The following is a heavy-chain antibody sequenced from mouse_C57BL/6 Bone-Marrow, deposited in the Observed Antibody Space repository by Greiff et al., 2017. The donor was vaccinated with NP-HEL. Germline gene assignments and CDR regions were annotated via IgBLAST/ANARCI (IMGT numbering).Heavy chain of an antibody. D-gene: IGHD2-4*01. V-gene: IGHV7-3*01. J-gene: IGHJ4*01. Sequence: DVKLVESGGGLVQPGGSLSLSCAASGFTFTDYYMSWVRQPPGKALEWLGFIRNQADGYTNEYSASVKGRFTLSRDHSPSIRYLQMKALRAEDSATYYCARSIYYDYADEVYDEMGYWGQGTAVTVSS. CDR1: GFTFTDYY. CDR3: ARSIYYDYADEVYDEMGY. CDR2: IRNQADGYTN.